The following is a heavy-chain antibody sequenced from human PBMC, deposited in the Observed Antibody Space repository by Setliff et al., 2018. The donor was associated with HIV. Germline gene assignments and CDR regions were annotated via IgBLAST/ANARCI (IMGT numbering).Heavy chain of an antibody. D-gene: IGHD1-26*01. V-gene: IGHV3-30*03. CDR3: ARDRVVGATLDPLDL. Sequence: GGSLRLSCAASGFTFSSYSMHWVRQAPGKGLEWVAVISYDGSHKYYADSVKGRFTISRDNAKNSLYLQMNSLRAEDTAVYYCARDRVVGATLDPLDLWGQGTMVTVSS. CDR1: GFTFSSYS. CDR2: ISYDGSHK. J-gene: IGHJ3*01.